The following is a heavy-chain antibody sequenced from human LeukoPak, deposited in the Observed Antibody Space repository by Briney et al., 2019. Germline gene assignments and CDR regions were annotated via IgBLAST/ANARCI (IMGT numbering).Heavy chain of an antibody. CDR2: IYHSGST. Sequence: SETLSLTCTVSGGSISSGGYYWSWIRQPPGKGLEWIGYIYHSGSTYYNPSLKSRVTISVDTSKNQFSLKLSSVTAADTAVYYCARHSSIWANFDNWGQGALVTVSS. J-gene: IGHJ4*02. CDR1: GGSISSGGYY. V-gene: IGHV4-30-2*01. D-gene: IGHD3-3*02. CDR3: ARHSSIWANFDN.